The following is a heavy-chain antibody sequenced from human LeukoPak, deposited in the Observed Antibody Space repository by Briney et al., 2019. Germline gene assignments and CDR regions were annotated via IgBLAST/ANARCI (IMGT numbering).Heavy chain of an antibody. V-gene: IGHV3-23*01. CDR2: ISGSGDST. CDR3: AKLYCSSTTCYRKFSDY. J-gene: IGHJ4*02. CDR1: GFTCTNYA. D-gene: IGHD2-2*01. Sequence: GGSLRLSCTASGFTCTNYAMSWVRQAPGKGLEWLSSISGSGDSTSYADSVEGRFTISRDNSKNTVYLQMNNLRAEDTAVYFCAKLYCSSTTCYRKFSDYWGQGILVTVSS.